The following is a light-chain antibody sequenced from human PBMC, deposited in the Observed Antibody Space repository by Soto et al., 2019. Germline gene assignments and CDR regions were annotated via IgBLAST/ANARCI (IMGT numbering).Light chain of an antibody. J-gene: IGLJ2*01. Sequence: QSALTQPASVSGSPGQSITISCTGTNSDIGGYNYFSWYQQHPGKAPKLMIYDVSNRPSGVSYRFSGSKSGNTASLTISGLQAEDEADYYCSSYTSRSTLGVFGGGTKLTVL. V-gene: IGLV2-14*03. CDR2: DVS. CDR3: SSYTSRSTLGV. CDR1: NSDIGGYNY.